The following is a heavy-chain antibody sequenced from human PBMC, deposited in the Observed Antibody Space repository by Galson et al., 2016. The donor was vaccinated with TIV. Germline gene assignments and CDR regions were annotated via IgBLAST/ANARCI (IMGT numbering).Heavy chain of an antibody. CDR1: GFSLTTDGMC. J-gene: IGHJ4*02. D-gene: IGHD3-22*01. CDR3: ERISGYYDSSGHYIPRSFDY. Sequence: PALVKPTQTLTLTCSFSGFSLTTDGMCVNWIRQPPGKALECLARIDWDDDKSYTSSLKTRLTISKDTSKNQVVLTMTNVDPVDTATYYCERISGYYDSSGHYIPRSFDYWGQGTLVTVS. CDR2: IDWDDDK. V-gene: IGHV2-70*11.